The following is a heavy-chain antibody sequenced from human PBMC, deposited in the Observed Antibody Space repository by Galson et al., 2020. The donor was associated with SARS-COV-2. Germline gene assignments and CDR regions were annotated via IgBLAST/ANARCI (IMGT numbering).Heavy chain of an antibody. CDR1: GFTFSSYG. CDR2: IWSDGNNK. D-gene: IGHD3-3*01. V-gene: IGHV3-33*01. CDR3: ARQKATCGVVNARNYYDVRDV. J-gene: IGHJ6*02. Sequence: GESLTISCAASGFTFSSYGMHWVRQAPGMGLEWVAVIWSDGNNKYYADSVKGRFTISRDNSKNTLYLQMNSLRAEDTAVYYCARQKATCGVVNARNYYDVRDVWGQGTTVTVSS.